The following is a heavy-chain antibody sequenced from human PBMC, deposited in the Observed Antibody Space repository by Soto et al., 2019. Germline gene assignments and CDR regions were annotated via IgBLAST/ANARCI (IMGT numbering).Heavy chain of an antibody. Sequence: GASVKVSCKASGYTFTAYYIHWVRRAPGQGLEWMGWINPNTGDTNYAQKFQGWVTMTRDTSINTAYMELSRLRSDDTAVYFCARDEVNYYERSGSYYYYYGMDVWG. CDR2: INPNTGDT. D-gene: IGHD3-22*01. CDR1: GYTFTAYY. V-gene: IGHV1-2*04. J-gene: IGHJ6*02. CDR3: ARDEVNYYERSGSYYYYYGMDV.